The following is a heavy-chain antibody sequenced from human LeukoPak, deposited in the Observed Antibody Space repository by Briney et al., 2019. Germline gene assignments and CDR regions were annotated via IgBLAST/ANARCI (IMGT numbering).Heavy chain of an antibody. V-gene: IGHV3-64D*06. Sequence: PGGSLRLSCSASGFTFSSYAMHWVRQAPGKELEYVSAISRDGGDTYYADSVRGRFTISRDNSKNTLHLQMSSLRPEDTAVYYCVKHPGVGYYFDYWGQGTLVTVSS. D-gene: IGHD3-3*01. J-gene: IGHJ4*02. CDR2: ISRDGGDT. CDR1: GFTFSSYA. CDR3: VKHPGVGYYFDY.